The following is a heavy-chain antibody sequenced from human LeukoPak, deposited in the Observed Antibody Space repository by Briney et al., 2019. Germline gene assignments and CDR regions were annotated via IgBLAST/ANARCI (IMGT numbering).Heavy chain of an antibody. Sequence: PGGSLRLSCAASGFTFSSYAMHWVRQAPGKGLGWVAVISYDGSNKYYADSVKGRFTISRDNSKNTLYLQMNSLRAEDTAVYYCARGHDSSGYNSKEFDYWGQGTLVTVSS. CDR3: ARGHDSSGYNSKEFDY. J-gene: IGHJ4*02. D-gene: IGHD3-22*01. V-gene: IGHV3-30-3*01. CDR2: ISYDGSNK. CDR1: GFTFSSYA.